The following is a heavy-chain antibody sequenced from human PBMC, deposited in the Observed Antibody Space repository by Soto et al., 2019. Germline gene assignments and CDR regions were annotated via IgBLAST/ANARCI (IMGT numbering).Heavy chain of an antibody. J-gene: IGHJ4*02. D-gene: IGHD2-2*01. CDR2: IIPIFGTA. CDR1: GGTFSSYA. CDR3: ARVVVPTYYFDY. V-gene: IGHV1-69*06. Sequence: SVKVSCKASGGTFSSYAISWVRQAPGQGLEWMGGIIPIFGTANYAQKFQGRVTITADKSTSTAYMELSSLRSEDTAVYYCARVVVPTYYFDYWGQGTLVTVSS.